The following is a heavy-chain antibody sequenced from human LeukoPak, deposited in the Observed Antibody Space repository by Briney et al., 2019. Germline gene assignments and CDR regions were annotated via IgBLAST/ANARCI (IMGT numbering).Heavy chain of an antibody. Sequence: SETLSLTCTVSGGSISSYYWSWIRQPPGKGLEWIGYIYTNGSTNYNPSLKSRVTISVDTSKNQFSLKLSSVTAADTAVYYCASNLQYPFDYWGQGTLVTVSS. CDR3: ASNLQYPFDY. CDR2: IYTNGST. V-gene: IGHV4-4*09. J-gene: IGHJ4*02. D-gene: IGHD4-11*01. CDR1: GGSISSYY.